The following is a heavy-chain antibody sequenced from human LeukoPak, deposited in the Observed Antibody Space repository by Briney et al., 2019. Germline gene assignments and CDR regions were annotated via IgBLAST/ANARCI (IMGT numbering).Heavy chain of an antibody. CDR2: ISGSGAST. D-gene: IGHD4/OR15-4a*01. Sequence: PGGSLRLSCAASGFTFSSYAMSWVRQAPGKGLEWVSTISGSGASTYYADSVKGRFTISRDNSKNTLYLQMNSLRAEDTAVYYCAKGLEYRSANYFINWGQGTLVTVSS. V-gene: IGHV3-23*01. CDR3: AKGLEYRSANYFIN. CDR1: GFTFSSYA. J-gene: IGHJ4*02.